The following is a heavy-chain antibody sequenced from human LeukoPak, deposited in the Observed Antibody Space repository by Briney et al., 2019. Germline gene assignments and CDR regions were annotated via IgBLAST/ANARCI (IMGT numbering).Heavy chain of an antibody. CDR3: AKHYGAAGDFDY. V-gene: IGHV5-10-1*01. J-gene: IGHJ4*01. CDR2: IAPSDSYT. D-gene: IGHD6-13*01. Sequence: GESLKISCKGSGYSRTSYWISWVRQMPGKGLEWMGRIAPSDSYTTYTPSFAGTVTISADKSISTAYLQWSSLKASDIATYYCAKHYGAAGDFDYWGQGTMVTVSS. CDR1: GYSRTSYW.